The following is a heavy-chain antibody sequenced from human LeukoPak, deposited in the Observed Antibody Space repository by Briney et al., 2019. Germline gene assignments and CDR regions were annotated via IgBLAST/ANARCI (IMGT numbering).Heavy chain of an antibody. J-gene: IGHJ4*02. CDR3: ARGIYGDYGVFDY. CDR2: IYHSGST. Sequence: PSETLSLTCAVSGGSISSGGYSWSWIRQPPGKGLEWIGYIYHSGSTYYNPSLKSRATISVDRSKNQFSLKLSSVTAADTAVYYCARGIYGDYGVFDYWGQGTLVTVSS. D-gene: IGHD4-17*01. CDR1: GGSISSGGYS. V-gene: IGHV4-30-2*01.